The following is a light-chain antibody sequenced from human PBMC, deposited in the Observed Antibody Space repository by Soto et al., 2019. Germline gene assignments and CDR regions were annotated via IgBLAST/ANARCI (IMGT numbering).Light chain of an antibody. CDR1: QSVGTD. CDR2: DAS. V-gene: IGKV3-11*01. CDR3: QHRSNWPGT. Sequence: EIVLTQSPATLSLSPGERANLSCRASQSVGTDLVWYQYKPGQPPRLLIYDASTRASGIPVRFSGSGSETDFSLTVFNLEPDDFAVYYCQHRSNWPGTFGQGTKVEIK. J-gene: IGKJ2*01.